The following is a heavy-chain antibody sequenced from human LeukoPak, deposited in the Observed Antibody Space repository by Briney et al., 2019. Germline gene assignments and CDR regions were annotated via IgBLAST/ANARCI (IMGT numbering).Heavy chain of an antibody. V-gene: IGHV1-46*02. CDR2: NKPRCGST. D-gene: IGHD3-22*01. J-gene: IGHJ4*02. CDR3: ARAGYDSSGYYSY. Sequence: ASVKVSCKASGYTFNSYYMHWVRQAPGQGLEWMGINKPRCGSTSYAQKFQGRVTMTRDTSTSTVYMELSSLRSEDTAVYYCARAGYDSSGYYSYWGQGTMVTVSS. CDR1: GYTFNSYY.